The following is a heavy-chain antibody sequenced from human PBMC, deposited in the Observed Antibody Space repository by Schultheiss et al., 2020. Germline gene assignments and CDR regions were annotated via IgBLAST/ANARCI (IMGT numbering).Heavy chain of an antibody. Sequence: GGSLRLSCAASGFTFSDYYMKWVRQAQGKGLEWVSSISSSTIYYADSVKGRFTISRDNSKNTLYLQMNSLRAEDTAVYYCAKEDGGNYDFWSGYYSGSYGMDVWGQGTTVTVSS. V-gene: IGHV3-69-1*01. J-gene: IGHJ6*02. D-gene: IGHD3-3*01. CDR1: GFTFSDYY. CDR2: ISSSTI. CDR3: AKEDGGNYDFWSGYYSGSYGMDV.